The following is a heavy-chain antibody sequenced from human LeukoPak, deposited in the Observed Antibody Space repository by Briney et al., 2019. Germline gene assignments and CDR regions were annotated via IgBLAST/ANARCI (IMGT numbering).Heavy chain of an antibody. V-gene: IGHV3-64*01. CDR2: ISSNGGST. J-gene: IGHJ4*02. CDR3: ARGGTGRPFDY. D-gene: IGHD1-14*01. CDR1: GFTFSSYA. Sequence: GGSLRLSCAASGFTFSSYAMHWVRQAPGKGLEYVSAISSNGGSTYYANSVKGRFTISRDNSKNTLYLQMGSLRAEDMAVYYCARGGTGRPFDYWGQGTLVTVSS.